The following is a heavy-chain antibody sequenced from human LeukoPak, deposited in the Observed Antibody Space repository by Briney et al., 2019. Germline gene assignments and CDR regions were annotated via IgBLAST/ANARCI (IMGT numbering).Heavy chain of an antibody. CDR3: ASGKLGYCSGGSCYSGSYYYYYMDV. J-gene: IGHJ6*03. CDR1: GGTFSSYA. Sequence: GSSVKVSCKASGGTFSSYAISWVRQAPGQGLEWMGGIIPIFGTANYAQKFQGRVTITADESTSTAYMELSSLRSEDTAVYYCASGKLGYCSGGSCYSGSYYYYYMDVWGKGTTVTISS. D-gene: IGHD2-15*01. V-gene: IGHV1-69*01. CDR2: IIPIFGTA.